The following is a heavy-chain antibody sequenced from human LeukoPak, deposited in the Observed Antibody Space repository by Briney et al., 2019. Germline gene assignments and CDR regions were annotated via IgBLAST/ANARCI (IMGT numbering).Heavy chain of an antibody. CDR3: ARGGSYGFRGYFDY. CDR2: IYYSGST. CDR1: GGSISSSSYY. J-gene: IGHJ4*02. D-gene: IGHD5-18*01. Sequence: SETLSLTCTVSGGSISSSSYYWGWIRQPPGKGLEWIGSIYYSGSTYYNPSLKSRVTISVDTSKNQFSLKLSSVTAADTAVYYCARGGSYGFRGYFDYWGQGTLVTVSS. V-gene: IGHV4-39*01.